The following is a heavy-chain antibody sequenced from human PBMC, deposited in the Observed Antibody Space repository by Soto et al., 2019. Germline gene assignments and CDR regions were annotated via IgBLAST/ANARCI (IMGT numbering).Heavy chain of an antibody. D-gene: IGHD3-3*01. CDR2: ISSNGGST. CDR3: VKDRWGGSGYHTD. V-gene: IGHV3-64D*08. J-gene: IGHJ4*02. Sequence: PGGSLRLSCSASGFTFSSYAMHWVRQAPGKGLEYVSAISSNGGSTYYADSVKGRFTISRDNSKNTLYLQMSSLRAEDTAVYYCVKDRWGGSGYHTDWGQGTLVTVSS. CDR1: GFTFSSYA.